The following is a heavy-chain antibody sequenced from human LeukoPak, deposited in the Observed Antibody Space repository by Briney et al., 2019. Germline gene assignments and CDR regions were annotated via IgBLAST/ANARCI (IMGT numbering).Heavy chain of an antibody. Sequence: GGSLRLSCAASGFTFSSYAMSWVRQAPGKGLEWVSAISGSGGSTYYADSVKGRFTISRDNSKNTLYLQMNSLRAEDTAVYYCAKEFCSITTCYGCFDYWGQGTLVTVSS. CDR3: AKEFCSITTCYGCFDY. D-gene: IGHD2-2*01. V-gene: IGHV3-23*01. J-gene: IGHJ4*02. CDR1: GFTFSSYA. CDR2: ISGSGGST.